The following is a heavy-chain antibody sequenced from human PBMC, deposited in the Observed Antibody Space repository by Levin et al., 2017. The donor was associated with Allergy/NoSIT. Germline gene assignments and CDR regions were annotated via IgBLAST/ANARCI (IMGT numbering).Heavy chain of an antibody. J-gene: IGHJ4*02. D-gene: IGHD6-13*01. CDR3: ARGLFWTYSSPDY. CDR2: INSDGSRT. V-gene: IGHV3-74*01. CDR1: GFTISDYW. Sequence: PGGSLRLSCAASGFTISDYWMHWVRQAPGKGLVWVSRINSDGSRTSYADSVKGRFTISRDNARNTLYLQMNSLRAEDTAVYYCARGLFWTYSSPDYWGQGTLVTVSS.